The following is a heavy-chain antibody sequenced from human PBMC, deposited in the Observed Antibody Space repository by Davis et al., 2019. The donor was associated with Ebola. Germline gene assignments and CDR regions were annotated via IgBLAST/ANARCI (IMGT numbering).Heavy chain of an antibody. CDR2: INPSGGST. CDR1: GYTFTGYY. J-gene: IGHJ6*04. CDR3: ARDGISVVVDRGMDV. V-gene: IGHV1-46*01. D-gene: IGHD2-2*01. Sequence: ASVKVSCKASGYTFTGYYMHWVRQAPGQGLEWMGIINPSGGSTSYAQKFQGRVTMTRDTSTSTVYMELSRLRSDDTAVYYCARDGISVVVDRGMDVWGKGTTVTVSS.